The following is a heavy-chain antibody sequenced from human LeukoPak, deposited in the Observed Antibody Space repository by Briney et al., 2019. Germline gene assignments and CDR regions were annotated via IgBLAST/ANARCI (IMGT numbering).Heavy chain of an antibody. CDR3: ARDVYSSGWYGLSN. CDR2: ISSDSSTN. V-gene: IGHV3-48*01. Sequence: GGSLRLSCAASGFIFSSYSMNWVRQAPGQGPEWISCISSDSSTNYYADSVKGRFTVSRDNAQNSMYLQMNSLRAEDTAVYYCARDVYSSGWYGLSNWGQGTLVTVSS. D-gene: IGHD6-19*01. CDR1: GFIFSSYS. J-gene: IGHJ4*02.